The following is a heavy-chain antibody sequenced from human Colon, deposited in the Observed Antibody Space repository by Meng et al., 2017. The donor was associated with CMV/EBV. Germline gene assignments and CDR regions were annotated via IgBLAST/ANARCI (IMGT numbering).Heavy chain of an antibody. D-gene: IGHD6-19*01. V-gene: IGHV3-7*04. CDR1: GFTFTNYW. Sequence: GESLKISCEASGFTFTNYWTEWVRQAPGKGLEWVANIKQDGSEKNYVDSVKGRFTISRDNAKNSLYLQMNSLRAEDTAIYYCGGGGGWISEYWGQGTLVTVSS. CDR2: IKQDGSEK. J-gene: IGHJ4*02. CDR3: GGGGGWISEY.